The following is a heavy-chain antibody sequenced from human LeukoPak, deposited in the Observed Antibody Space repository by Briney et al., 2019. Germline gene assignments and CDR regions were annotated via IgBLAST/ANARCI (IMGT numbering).Heavy chain of an antibody. D-gene: IGHD6-25*01. CDR2: IGTSSTTI. Sequence: GGSLRLSCAASGFTFSSNSMNWVRQAPGKGLEWVSNIGTSSTTIYYADSVKGRFTISRDNAKNSLYLQMNSLRADDTAVYYCARFAAGGSYYYYMDVWGKGTTVTVPS. V-gene: IGHV3-48*01. CDR3: ARFAAGGSYYYYMDV. J-gene: IGHJ6*03. CDR1: GFTFSSNS.